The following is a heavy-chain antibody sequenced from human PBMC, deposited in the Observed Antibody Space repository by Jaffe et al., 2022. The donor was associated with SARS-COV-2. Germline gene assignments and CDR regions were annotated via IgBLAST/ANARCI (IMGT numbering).Heavy chain of an antibody. D-gene: IGHD6-13*01. V-gene: IGHV4-39*01. CDR1: GDSISNSGFY. CDR2: IYYTGSL. CDR3: ARHRYQQFVGLHYFDQ. Sequence: QLQLQESGPGLVEPSETLSLTCTVSGDSISNSGFYWAWIRQTPGEGLECIGSIYYTGSLYYKPSLMGRVTISVDTSKNQFSLKLNSVTAADTAVYYCARHRYQQFVGLHYFDQWGQGTLVTVSS. J-gene: IGHJ4*02.